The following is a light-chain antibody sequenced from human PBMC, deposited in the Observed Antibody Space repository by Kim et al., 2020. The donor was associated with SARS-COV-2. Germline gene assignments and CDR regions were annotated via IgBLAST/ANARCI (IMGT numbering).Light chain of an antibody. CDR2: WAS. CDR3: QQYYSTPCT. V-gene: IGKV4-1*01. CDR1: QSVLFSSNNKNY. Sequence: RATIKCKSSQSVLFSSNNKNYLAWYQQKPGQPPRLLISWASTRESGVPNRFSGSGSGTEFTLTINSLQAEDVAIYYCQQYYSTPCTFGQGTKLEI. J-gene: IGKJ2*02.